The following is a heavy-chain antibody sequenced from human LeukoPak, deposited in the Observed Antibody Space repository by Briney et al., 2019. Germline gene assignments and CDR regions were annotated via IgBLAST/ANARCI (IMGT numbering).Heavy chain of an antibody. CDR1: GFTFSSYS. V-gene: IGHV3-21*01. D-gene: IGHD6-19*01. Sequence: GGSLRLSCAASGFTFSSYSMNWVRQAPGKGLEWVSSISSSSSHIYYADSVKGRFTISRDNAKNSLYLQMNSLRAEDTAVYYCARKVSSGSPAFDYRGQGTLVTVSS. J-gene: IGHJ4*02. CDR2: ISSSSSHI. CDR3: ARKVSSGSPAFDY.